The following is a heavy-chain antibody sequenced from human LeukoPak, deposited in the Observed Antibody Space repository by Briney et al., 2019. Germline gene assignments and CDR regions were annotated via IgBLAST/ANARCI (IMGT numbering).Heavy chain of an antibody. CDR2: IIPIFGTA. CDR3: ARSRLGYRSSTSCYTLDY. V-gene: IGHV1-69*01. Sequence: SVKVSCKASGGTFSSYAISWVRQSPGQGLEWMGGIIPIFGTANYAQKFQGRVTITADESTSTAYMELSSLRSEDTAVYYCARSRLGYRSSTSCYTLDYWGQGTLVTVSS. J-gene: IGHJ4*02. D-gene: IGHD2-2*02. CDR1: GGTFSSYA.